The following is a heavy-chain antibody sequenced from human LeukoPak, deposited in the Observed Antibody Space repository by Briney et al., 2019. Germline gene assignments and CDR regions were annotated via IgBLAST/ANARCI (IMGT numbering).Heavy chain of an antibody. D-gene: IGHD2-15*01. CDR1: GRSISSSRYY. J-gene: IGHJ4*02. CDR3: ARQDCSGGSCYGDY. Sequence: KPSETLSLNYTVSGRSISSSRYYWGEPRQPPGKGLEWCGGIYYSGSTYYNPSLKSRVTISVDTSKNQFSLKLSSVTAADTAVYYCARQDCSGGSCYGDYWGQGTLVTVSS. V-gene: IGHV4-39*01. CDR2: IYYSGST.